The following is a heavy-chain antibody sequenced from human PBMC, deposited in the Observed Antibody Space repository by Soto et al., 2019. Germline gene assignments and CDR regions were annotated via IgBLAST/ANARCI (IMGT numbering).Heavy chain of an antibody. V-gene: IGHV4-59*01. CDR3: ARVKRSTSRLDP. CDR1: GGSINSYY. J-gene: IGHJ5*02. D-gene: IGHD1-26*01. Sequence: SETLSLTCTVSGGSINSYYWSWIRQPPGKGLEWIGYVYYSGSTSYNPSLETGVTISVDTSKNQFSLKLTSVTPADTAIYYCARVKRSTSRLDPWGQGTLVTVSS. CDR2: VYYSGST.